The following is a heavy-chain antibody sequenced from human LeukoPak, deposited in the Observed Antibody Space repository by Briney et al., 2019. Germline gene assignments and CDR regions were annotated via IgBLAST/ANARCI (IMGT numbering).Heavy chain of an antibody. CDR3: ARDQKTTYYYDSSGYYRHNWFDP. CDR2: ISSSSSYT. CDR1: GFTFSDYY. J-gene: IGHJ5*02. D-gene: IGHD3-22*01. V-gene: IGHV3-11*06. Sequence: GGSLRLSCAASGFTFSDYYMSWIRQAPGKGLEGVSYISSSSSYTNYADSVKGRFTISRDNAKNTLYLQMTSLRAEDTAVYCCARDQKTTYYYDSSGYYRHNWFDPWGQGTLVTVSS.